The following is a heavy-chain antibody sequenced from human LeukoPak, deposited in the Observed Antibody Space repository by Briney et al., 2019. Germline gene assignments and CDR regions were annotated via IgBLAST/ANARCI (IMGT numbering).Heavy chain of an antibody. V-gene: IGHV4-59*01. CDR2: IYYSGST. D-gene: IGHD3-10*01. CDR1: GVSISSYY. J-gene: IGHJ5*02. Sequence: SETLSLTCTVSGVSISSYYWSWIRQPPGKGLEWIGYIYYSGSTNYNPSLKSRVTISVDTSKNQFSLKLSSVTAADTAVYYCAKGSGSSPFDPWGQGTLVTVSS. CDR3: AKGSGSSPFDP.